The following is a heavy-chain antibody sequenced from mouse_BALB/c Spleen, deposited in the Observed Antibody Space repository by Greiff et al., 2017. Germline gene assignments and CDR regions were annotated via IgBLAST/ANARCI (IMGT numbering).Heavy chain of an antibody. CDR2: IDPANGNT. J-gene: IGHJ3*01. Sequence: EVKLQESGAELVKPGASVKLSCTASGFNIKDTYMHWVKQRPEQGLEWIGRIDPANGNTKYDPKFQGKATITADTSSNTAYLQLSSLTSEDTAVYYCATYGNYVAYWGQGTLVTVSA. D-gene: IGHD2-1*01. CDR1: GFNIKDTY. CDR3: ATYGNYVAY. V-gene: IGHV14-3*02.